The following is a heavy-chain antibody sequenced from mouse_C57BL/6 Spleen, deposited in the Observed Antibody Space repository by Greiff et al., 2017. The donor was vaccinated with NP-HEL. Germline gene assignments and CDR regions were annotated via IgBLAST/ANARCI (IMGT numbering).Heavy chain of an antibody. CDR2: INPNNGGT. D-gene: IGHD1-1*01. CDR3: ARGGYGLLYFDY. J-gene: IGHJ2*01. V-gene: IGHV1-22*01. CDR1: GYTFTDYN. Sequence: VQLQQSGPELVKPGASVKMSCKASGYTFTDYNMHWVKQSHGKSLEWIGYINPNNGGTSYNQKFKGKATLTVNKSSSTAYMELRSLTSEDSAVYYCARGGYGLLYFDYWGQGTTLTVSS.